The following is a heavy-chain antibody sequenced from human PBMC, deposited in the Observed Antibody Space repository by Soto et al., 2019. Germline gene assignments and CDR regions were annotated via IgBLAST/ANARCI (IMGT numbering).Heavy chain of an antibody. CDR3: ARDGRAAAGGYYYYYYGMDV. D-gene: IGHD6-13*01. J-gene: IGHJ6*02. CDR1: GGTFSSYA. Sequence: ASVNVSCKASGGTFSSYAISWVRQSPGQGLEWMGGIIPIFGTANYAQKFQGRVTITADESTSTAYMELSSLRSEDTAVYYCARDGRAAAGGYYYYYYGMDVWGQGTTVTVSS. CDR2: IIPIFGTA. V-gene: IGHV1-69*13.